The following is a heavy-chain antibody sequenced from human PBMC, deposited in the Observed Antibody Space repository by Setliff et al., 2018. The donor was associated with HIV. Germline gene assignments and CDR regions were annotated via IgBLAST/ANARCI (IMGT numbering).Heavy chain of an antibody. CDR2: INAGNGNT. CDR3: ARDSYYGWGIYNYFDF. Sequence: GASVKVSCKASGYTFTSYAMHWVRQAPGQRLEWMGWINAGNGNTKYSQKFQGRVTITRDTSASTAYMELSRLTSEDTAIYYCARDSYYGWGIYNYFDFWGQGTLVTVSS. D-gene: IGHD3-10*01. CDR1: GYTFTSYA. J-gene: IGHJ4*02. V-gene: IGHV1-3*01.